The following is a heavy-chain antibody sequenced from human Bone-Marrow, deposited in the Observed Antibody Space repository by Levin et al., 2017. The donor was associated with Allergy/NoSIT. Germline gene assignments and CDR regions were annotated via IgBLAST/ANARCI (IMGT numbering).Heavy chain of an antibody. V-gene: IGHV3-43*01. Sequence: GESLKISCAASGFTFDDYTMHWVRQAPGKGLEWVSLISWDGGSTYYADSVKGRFTISRDNSKNSLYLQMNSLRTEDTALYYCAKDVGYSSGWYDYWGQGTLVTVSS. CDR2: ISWDGGST. CDR3: AKDVGYSSGWYDY. CDR1: GFTFDDYT. J-gene: IGHJ4*02. D-gene: IGHD6-19*01.